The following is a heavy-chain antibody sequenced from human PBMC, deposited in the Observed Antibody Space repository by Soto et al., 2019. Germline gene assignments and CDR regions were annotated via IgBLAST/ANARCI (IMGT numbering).Heavy chain of an antibody. Sequence: PGGSLRLSCAASGFTFSSYSMNWVRQAPGKGLEWVSSISSSSSYIYYADSVKGRFTISRDNAKNSLYLQMNSLRAEDTTVYYCATIPYSSGWYWEFDYWGQGTLVTVSS. CDR2: ISSSSSYI. CDR1: GFTFSSYS. V-gene: IGHV3-21*01. J-gene: IGHJ4*02. D-gene: IGHD6-19*01. CDR3: ATIPYSSGWYWEFDY.